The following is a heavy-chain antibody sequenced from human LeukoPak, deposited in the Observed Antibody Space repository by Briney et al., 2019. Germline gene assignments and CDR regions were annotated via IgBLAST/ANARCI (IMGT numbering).Heavy chain of an antibody. Sequence: KSSETLSLTCTVSGGSIRSSYYYWGWIRQPPGKGLEWIGSIYDSGSTYYNPSLKSRVTISVDTSKNQFSLKLNSVTAADTAVYYCARGAWYSYAPFDYWGQGTLVTVSS. J-gene: IGHJ4*02. CDR2: IYDSGST. CDR1: GGSIRSSYYY. CDR3: ARGAWYSYAPFDY. V-gene: IGHV4-39*01. D-gene: IGHD5-18*01.